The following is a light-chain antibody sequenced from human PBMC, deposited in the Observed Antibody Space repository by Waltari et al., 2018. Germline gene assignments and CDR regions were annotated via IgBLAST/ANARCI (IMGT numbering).Light chain of an antibody. CDR2: GTS. V-gene: IGKV3-20*01. CDR1: QTISSNS. CDR3: QQYDGSTVT. J-gene: IGKJ4*01. Sequence: EIVLTQSPGTLSLSPGEGADLSCRASQTISSNSLTWYQQKPGQAPSLLIYGTSSRATGIPDRFSGSGSGTDFTLTIRRLDPEDFAVYYCQQYDGSTVTFGGGTKVEVK.